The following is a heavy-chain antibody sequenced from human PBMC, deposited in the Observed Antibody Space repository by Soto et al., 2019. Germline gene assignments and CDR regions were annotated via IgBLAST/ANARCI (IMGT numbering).Heavy chain of an antibody. CDR3: ATELIAKYGMDV. CDR2: IYTDDNI. D-gene: IGHD2-21*01. CDR1: GFTVSGNY. V-gene: IGHV3-53*01. Sequence: EVQLVESGGGLVQPGGSLRLSCAASGFTVSGNYVTWVRQAPGKGLEWVSVIYTDDNIYYADSVTGRFTISRDNSKNTFYLQMNRLRVEDTAVYYCATELIAKYGMDVWGQGTTFTVSS. J-gene: IGHJ6*02.